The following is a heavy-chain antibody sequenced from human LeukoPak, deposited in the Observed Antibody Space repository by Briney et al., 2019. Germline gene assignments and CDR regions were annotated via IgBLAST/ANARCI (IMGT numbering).Heavy chain of an antibody. CDR1: RGSISNYW. D-gene: IGHD3-22*01. V-gene: IGHV4-4*07. J-gene: IGHJ3*02. CDR2: VYPSGTT. Sequence: SETLSLTCTVSRGSISNYWWSWIRQAAGKGLEWIGRVYPSGTTHYNPSLQSRVTLSVDTSKNQFSLKLSSVTAADTAVYYCARGLDDRGAFDIWGQGTMVTVSS. CDR3: ARGLDDRGAFDI.